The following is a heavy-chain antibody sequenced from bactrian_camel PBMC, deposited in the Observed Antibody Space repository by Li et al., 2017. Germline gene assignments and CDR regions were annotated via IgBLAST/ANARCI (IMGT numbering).Heavy chain of an antibody. D-gene: IGHD2*01. Sequence: HVQLVESGGGSVQAGGSLRLSCEASGYTYTMGWFRQAPGKEREGVAAIDSHGSTSYADSVKGRFTISQDNAKNTLYLQMNSLKSEDTAMYYCAVVTLDTAGGTCYLGEDDFGYWGQGTQVTVS. J-gene: IGHJ6*01. CDR2: IDSHGST. CDR3: AVVTLDTAGGTCYLGEDDFGY. V-gene: IGHV3S55*01. CDR1: GYTYT.